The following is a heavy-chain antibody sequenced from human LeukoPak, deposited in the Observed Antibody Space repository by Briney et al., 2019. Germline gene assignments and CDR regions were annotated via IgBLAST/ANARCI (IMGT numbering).Heavy chain of an antibody. CDR2: INHSGST. D-gene: IGHD3-22*01. Sequence: SETLSLTCAVYGGSFSGYYWSWIRQPPGKGLECIGEINHSGSTNYNPSLKSRVTISVDTSKNQFSLKLSSVTAADTAVYYCARHYDSSGYYFLDYWGQGTLVTVSS. CDR1: GGSFSGYY. V-gene: IGHV4-34*01. CDR3: ARHYDSSGYYFLDY. J-gene: IGHJ4*02.